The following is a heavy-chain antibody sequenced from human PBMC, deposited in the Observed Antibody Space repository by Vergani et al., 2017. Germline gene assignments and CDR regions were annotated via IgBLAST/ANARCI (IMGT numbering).Heavy chain of an antibody. J-gene: IGHJ4*02. CDR3: ARESSVGYYDILSPWGY. V-gene: IGHV4-38-2*02. CDR2: IYHSGST. D-gene: IGHD3-9*01. Sequence: QVQLQESGPGLVKPSETLSLTCTVSGYSISSGYYWGWIRQPPGKGLGWIGSIYHSGSTYYNPSLKSRVTISVDTSKNQFSLKLSSVTAADTAVYYCARESSVGYYDILSPWGYWGQGTLVTVSS. CDR1: GYSISSGYY.